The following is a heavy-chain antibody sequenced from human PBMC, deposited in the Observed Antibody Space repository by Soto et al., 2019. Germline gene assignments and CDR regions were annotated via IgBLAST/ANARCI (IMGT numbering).Heavy chain of an antibody. Sequence: ASVKVSCKASGYTFTTYYMHWVRQAPGQGLEWMGIVNPSGGTTGFAQKFQGRVTMTRDTSTSTVYMELSSLRSEDTAVYYCARDVLGGYYGMDVWGQGTTVTVSS. CDR2: VNPSGGTT. D-gene: IGHD3-16*01. V-gene: IGHV1-46*01. CDR1: GYTFTTYY. J-gene: IGHJ6*02. CDR3: ARDVLGGYYGMDV.